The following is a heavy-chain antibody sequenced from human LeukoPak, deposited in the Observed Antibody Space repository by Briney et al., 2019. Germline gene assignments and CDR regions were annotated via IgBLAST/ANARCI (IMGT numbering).Heavy chain of an antibody. Sequence: SETLSLTCTVPGGSISSYYWSWIRQPPGKGLEWIGYIYYSGSTNYNPSLKSRVTISVDTSKNQFSLKLSSVTAADTAVYYCARHAQSYYDSSGFDYWGQGTLVTVSS. V-gene: IGHV4-59*08. D-gene: IGHD3-22*01. J-gene: IGHJ4*02. CDR2: IYYSGST. CDR3: ARHAQSYYDSSGFDY. CDR1: GGSISSYY.